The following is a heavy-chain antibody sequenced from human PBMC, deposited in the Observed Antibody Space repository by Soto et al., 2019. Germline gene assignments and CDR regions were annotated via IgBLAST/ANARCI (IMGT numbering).Heavy chain of an antibody. CDR3: ASARGYYDTSGYSGYYFDY. Sequence: VGSLRLSCAASGFTVSSNYMSWVRQAPGKGLEWVSVIYSGGSTYYADSVKGRFTISRDNSKNTLYLQMNSLRAEDTAVYYCASARGYYDTSGYSGYYFDYWGQGTLVTVSS. V-gene: IGHV3-53*01. D-gene: IGHD3-22*01. CDR1: GFTVSSNY. CDR2: IYSGGST. J-gene: IGHJ4*02.